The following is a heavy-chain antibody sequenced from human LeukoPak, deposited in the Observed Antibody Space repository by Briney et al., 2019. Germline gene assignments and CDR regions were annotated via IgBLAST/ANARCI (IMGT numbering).Heavy chain of an antibody. Sequence: GTSVKVSCKASGFTFTSSAMQWVRQARGQRLEWIGWIVVGSGNTNYAQKFQERVTITRDMSTSTAYMELSSLRSEDTAVFFCVSDRSYGSNWYRHFDSWGQGTLVTVSS. CDR1: GFTFTSSA. CDR2: IVVGSGNT. D-gene: IGHD6-13*01. CDR3: VSDRSYGSNWYRHFDS. J-gene: IGHJ4*02. V-gene: IGHV1-58*02.